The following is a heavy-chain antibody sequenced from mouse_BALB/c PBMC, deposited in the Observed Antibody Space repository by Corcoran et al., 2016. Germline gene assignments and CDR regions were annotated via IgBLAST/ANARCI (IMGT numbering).Heavy chain of an antibody. CDR2: INTYTGEP. CDR1: GYTFTNYG. Sequence: QIQLVQSGPELKKPGETVKISCKASGYTFTNYGMNWVKQAPGKGLKWMGWINTYTGEPTYADDFKGRFAFSLETSASTAYLQINNLKNEDMATYFCARSEGNYGYWYVDVWGAGTTVTVSS. CDR3: ARSEGNYGYWYVDV. V-gene: IGHV9-1*02. D-gene: IGHD2-1*01. J-gene: IGHJ1*01.